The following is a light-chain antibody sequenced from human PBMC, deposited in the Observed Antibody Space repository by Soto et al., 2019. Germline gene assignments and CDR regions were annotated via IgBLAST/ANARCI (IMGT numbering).Light chain of an antibody. Sequence: EIVMTQSPAILSVAPGERATLSCRASQSVSSNLSCFQQQPGQTPLLLSNSASTSLTGIPDGVTGIGAGTEVPVSISSLQREDFAVYYCQQYNNRLTCAGGTKVDIK. CDR2: SAS. V-gene: IGKV3-15*01. J-gene: IGKJ4*02. CDR1: QSVSSN. CDR3: QQYNNRLT.